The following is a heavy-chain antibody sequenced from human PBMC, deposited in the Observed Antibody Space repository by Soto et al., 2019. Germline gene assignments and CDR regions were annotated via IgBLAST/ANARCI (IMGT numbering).Heavy chain of an antibody. V-gene: IGHV6-1*01. CDR3: ARDPRFGYCTNGVRYTGRFDP. CDR1: GDSVSSNSAA. D-gene: IGHD2-8*01. Sequence: PSQTLSLTCAISGDSVSSNSAAWNWIRQSPSRGLEWLGRTYYRSKWYNDYAVSVKSRITINPDTSKNQFSLQLNSVTPEDTAVYYCARDPRFGYCTNGVRYTGRFDPWGQGTLVTVSS. J-gene: IGHJ5*02. CDR2: TYYRSKWYN.